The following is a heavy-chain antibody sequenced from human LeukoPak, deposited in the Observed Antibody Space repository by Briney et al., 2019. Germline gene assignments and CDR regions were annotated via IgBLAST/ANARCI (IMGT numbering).Heavy chain of an antibody. CDR3: AISDGVVIRAYFDY. CDR1: GGSFSGYY. V-gene: IGHV4-34*01. Sequence: PSETLSLTCAVYGGSFSGYYWSWIRQPPGKGLEWIGEINHSGSTNYNPSLKSRVTISVDTSKNQFSLKLSSVTAADTAVYYCAISDGVVIRAYFDYWGQGTLVTVSS. CDR2: INHSGST. D-gene: IGHD3-3*01. J-gene: IGHJ4*02.